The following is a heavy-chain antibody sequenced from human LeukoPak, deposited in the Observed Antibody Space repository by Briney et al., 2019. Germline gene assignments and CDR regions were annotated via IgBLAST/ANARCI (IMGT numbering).Heavy chain of an antibody. CDR1: RFTFDDYA. D-gene: IGHD5-24*01. J-gene: IGHJ3*02. CDR2: ISWNSGTV. Sequence: PGRSLRLSCAASRFTFDDYAMHWVRQAPGKGLEWVSGISWNSGTVGYADSVKGRFTISRDNAKNSLYLQMNSLRAEDTASYYCAEAMGGYKNDAFDIWGQGTMVTVSS. CDR3: AEAMGGYKNDAFDI. V-gene: IGHV3-9*01.